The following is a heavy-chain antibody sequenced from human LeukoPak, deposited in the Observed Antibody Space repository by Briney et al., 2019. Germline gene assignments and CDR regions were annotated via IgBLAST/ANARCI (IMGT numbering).Heavy chain of an antibody. V-gene: IGHV1-2*02. CDR1: GYTFTGYY. CDR3: ARLGSSGYYYFDY. CDR2: INPNSGGT. D-gene: IGHD3-22*01. J-gene: IGHJ4*02. Sequence: ASLKVSCKASGYTFTGYYMHWVRQAPGQGLEWMGWINPNSGGTNYAQKLQGRVTMTRDTSISTAYMELSRLRSDDTAVYYCARLGSSGYYYFDYWGQGTLVTVSS.